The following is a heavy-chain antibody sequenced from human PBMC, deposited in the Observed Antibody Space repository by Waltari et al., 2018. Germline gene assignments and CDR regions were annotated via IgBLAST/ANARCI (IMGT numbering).Heavy chain of an antibody. D-gene: IGHD2-8*01. Sequence: QVQLVQSGAEVKKPGASVKVSCKASGYTFTSYAMHWVRQAPGQRLEWMGWINAGNGNTKYSQGFQGRVTITRDTSASTAYMELSSLRSEDMAVYYCARGDIVLNGYYFDYWGQGTLVTVSS. J-gene: IGHJ4*02. V-gene: IGHV1-3*03. CDR3: ARGDIVLNGYYFDY. CDR1: GYTFTSYA. CDR2: INAGNGNT.